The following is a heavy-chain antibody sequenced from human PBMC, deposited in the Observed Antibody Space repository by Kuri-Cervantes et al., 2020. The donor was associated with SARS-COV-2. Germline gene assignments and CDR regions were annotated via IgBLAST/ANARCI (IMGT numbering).Heavy chain of an antibody. Sequence: ESLKISCTVSGGSISSYYWSWIRQPAGKGLEWIGRIYTSGSTNYNPSLKSRVTMSVDTSKNQFSLKLSSVTAADTAVYYCASVKYIDYYYYMDVWGKGTTVTVSS. D-gene: IGHD2-15*01. CDR2: IYTSGST. CDR3: ASVKYIDYYYYMDV. V-gene: IGHV4-4*07. J-gene: IGHJ6*03. CDR1: GGSISSYY.